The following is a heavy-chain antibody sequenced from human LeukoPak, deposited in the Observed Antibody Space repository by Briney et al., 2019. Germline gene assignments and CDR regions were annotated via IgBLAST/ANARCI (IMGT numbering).Heavy chain of an antibody. CDR2: ISNDGGST. CDR1: GFTFSTYA. V-gene: IGHV3-64*01. J-gene: IGHJ3*02. D-gene: IGHD3-16*01. Sequence: PGGSLRLSCAASGFTFSTYAFHWVRQAPGKGLEFVSAISNDGGSTYYANSVKGRFTVSRDNSKNTLYLQMGTLRAEDMAVYYCVKAQNWGSGAYDIWGQGTMVTVSS. CDR3: VKAQNWGSGAYDI.